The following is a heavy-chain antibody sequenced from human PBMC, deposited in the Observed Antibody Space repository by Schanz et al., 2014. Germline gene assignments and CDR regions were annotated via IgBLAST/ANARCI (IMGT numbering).Heavy chain of an antibody. CDR2: VSRSTPDI. D-gene: IGHD3-3*01. Sequence: EVQLVESGGGLVQPGGSLRLSCAASGFTLSNYAMSWVRQAPGKGLEWVSYVSRSTPDIYYADSVKGRFTMSRDNAKSSVFLQMNSLRAEDTAVYYCVRDSFFAFDYWGQGTLVTVSS. CDR3: VRDSFFAFDY. CDR1: GFTLSNYA. J-gene: IGHJ4*02. V-gene: IGHV3-48*01.